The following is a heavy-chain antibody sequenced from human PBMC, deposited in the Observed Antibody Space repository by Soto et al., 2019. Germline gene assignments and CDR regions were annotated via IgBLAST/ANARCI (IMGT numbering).Heavy chain of an antibody. CDR2: IYYIGST. CDR1: GGSISSGGYY. J-gene: IGHJ5*02. CDR3: ARSVFP. V-gene: IGHV4-31*03. Sequence: QVQLQESGPGLVKPSQTLSLTCTVSGGSISSGGYYWNWIRQHPGKGLEWIGYIYYIGSTYYNPSLKSRVTISRDTSKNQSSLKLSPVTAGNTAGDYCARSVFPWGQETLVTVSS.